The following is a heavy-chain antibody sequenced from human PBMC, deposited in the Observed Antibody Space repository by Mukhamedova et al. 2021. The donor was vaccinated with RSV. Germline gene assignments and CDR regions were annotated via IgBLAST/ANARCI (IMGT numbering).Heavy chain of an antibody. Sequence: SIYHSGSTYYNPSLKSRVTISVDTSKNQFSLKLSSVTAADTAVYYCARDPVAGDYWGQGTLVTVSS. D-gene: IGHD6-19*01. CDR2: IYHSGST. CDR3: ARDPVAGDY. J-gene: IGHJ4*02. V-gene: IGHV4-38-2*02.